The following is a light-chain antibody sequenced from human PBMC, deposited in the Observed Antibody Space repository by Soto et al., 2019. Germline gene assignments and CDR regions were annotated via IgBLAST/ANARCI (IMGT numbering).Light chain of an antibody. V-gene: IGKV1-5*03. CDR2: KAS. J-gene: IGKJ1*01. CDR3: QQYNSYSPT. Sequence: DIQMTQSPSTLSASVGDRVTITCRASQSIINWLAWYQQKPGKAPKLLIYKASSLESGLPSRFSDSGSGTEFTLTIGSLQPDDFATYYFQQYNSYSPTFGQGTKVEIK. CDR1: QSIINW.